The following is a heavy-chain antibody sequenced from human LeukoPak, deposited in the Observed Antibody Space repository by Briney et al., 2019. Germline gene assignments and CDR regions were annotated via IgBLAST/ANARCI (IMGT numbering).Heavy chain of an antibody. Sequence: SETLSLTCTVSGGSISSYYWSWIRQPPGKGLEWIGYIYYSGSTNYNPSLKSRVTISVDTSKNQFSLKLSSVTAADTAVYYCARDAPYCSGGSCYRYYYHMDVWGKGTTVTVSS. V-gene: IGHV4-59*01. J-gene: IGHJ6*03. CDR3: ARDAPYCSGGSCYRYYYHMDV. D-gene: IGHD2-15*01. CDR1: GGSISSYY. CDR2: IYYSGST.